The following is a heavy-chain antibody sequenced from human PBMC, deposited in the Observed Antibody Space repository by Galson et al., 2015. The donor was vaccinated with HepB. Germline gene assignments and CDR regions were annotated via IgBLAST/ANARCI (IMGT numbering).Heavy chain of an antibody. CDR3: AKDSETGSLPGMGGTIDY. CDR1: GFTFTQYA. Sequence: SLRLSCAASGFTFTQYAIHWVRQAPGKGLEWVAVVSYDGSSKYYSDSVKGRFTISRDHSENTLYVQMHSLRPEDTAVYYCAKDSETGSLPGMGGTIDYWGQGTLVTVSA. J-gene: IGHJ4*02. V-gene: IGHV3-30*18. CDR2: VSYDGSSK. D-gene: IGHD1-1*01.